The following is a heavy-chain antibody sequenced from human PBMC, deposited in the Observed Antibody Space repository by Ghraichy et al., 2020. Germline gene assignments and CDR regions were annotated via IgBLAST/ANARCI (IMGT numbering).Heavy chain of an antibody. CDR3: ARGRITMVRGVMYYMDV. V-gene: IGHV4-34*01. CDR2: INHSGST. Sequence: SETLSLTCAVYGGSFSGYYWSWIRQPPGKGLEWIGEINHSGSTNYNPSLKSRVTISVDTSKNQFSLKLSSVTAADTAVYYCARGRITMVRGVMYYMDVWGKGTTVTVSS. D-gene: IGHD3-10*01. J-gene: IGHJ6*03. CDR1: GGSFSGYY.